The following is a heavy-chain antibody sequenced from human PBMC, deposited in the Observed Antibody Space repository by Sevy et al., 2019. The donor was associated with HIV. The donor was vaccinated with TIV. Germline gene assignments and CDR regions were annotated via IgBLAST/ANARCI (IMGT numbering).Heavy chain of an antibody. CDR3: ARDRSTTWINYFFDF. J-gene: IGHJ4*02. CDR2: VSYDGSKK. V-gene: IGHV3-30*01. D-gene: IGHD2-2*01. CDR1: GFTFSNYA. Sequence: GGSLRLSCAASGFTFSNYAIHWVRQAPGKGLEWVAVVSYDGSKKYYADSVKGRFTISRDNSKNTLYLQMNSLRVEDTAVYYCARDRSTTWINYFFDFWSQGTLVTVSS.